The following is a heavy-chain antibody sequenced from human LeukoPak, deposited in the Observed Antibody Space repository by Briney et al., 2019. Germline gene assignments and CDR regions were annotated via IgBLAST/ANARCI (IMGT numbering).Heavy chain of an antibody. CDR2: IYYSGST. V-gene: IGHV4-30-4*01. Sequence: PSQTLSLTCTVSGGSISSGDYYWSWLRQPPGKGLEWIGYIYYSGSTYYNPSLKSRVTISVDTSKNQFSLKLSSVTAADTAVYYCARVETSLDYGVDYWGQGTLVTVSS. CDR3: ARVETSLDYGVDY. CDR1: GGSISSGDYY. D-gene: IGHD4-17*01. J-gene: IGHJ4*02.